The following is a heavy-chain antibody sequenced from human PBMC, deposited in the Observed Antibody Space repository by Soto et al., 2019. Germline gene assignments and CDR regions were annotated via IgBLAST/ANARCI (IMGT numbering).Heavy chain of an antibody. CDR3: ATAPAIVLLPAAMGGDY. J-gene: IGHJ4*02. D-gene: IGHD2-2*01. CDR1: GFTFSSYG. Sequence: QVQLVESGGGVVQPGRSLRLSCAASGFTFSSYGMHWVRQAPGKGLEWVAVISYDGSNKYYADSVKGRFTISRDNSKNXXYLQMNSLRAEDTAVYYCATAPAIVLLPAAMGGDYWGQGTLVTVSS. V-gene: IGHV3-30*03. CDR2: ISYDGSNK.